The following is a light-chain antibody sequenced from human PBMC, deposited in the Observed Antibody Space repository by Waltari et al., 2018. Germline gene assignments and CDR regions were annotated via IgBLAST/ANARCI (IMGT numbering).Light chain of an antibody. CDR2: DAS. J-gene: IGKJ5*01. CDR3: HQRSNWPPKIT. Sequence: EIVLTQSPATLSLSPGERATLSCRASQSVSSYLAWYQQKPGQAPRLLIYDASNRATGIPAKFIGSGSVTYFTLTISSLEPEDFAVYYCHQRSNWPPKITFGQGTRLEIK. V-gene: IGKV3-11*01. CDR1: QSVSSY.